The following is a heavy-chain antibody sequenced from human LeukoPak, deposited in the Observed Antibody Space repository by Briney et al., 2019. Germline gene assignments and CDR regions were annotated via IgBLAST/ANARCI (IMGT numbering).Heavy chain of an antibody. Sequence: SETLSLTCTVSGYSISSGYYWGWIRQPPGKGLEWIGSIYHSGSTYYNPSLKSRVTMSVDTSKNQFSLKLSSVTAADTAVYYCARTGYYYDSSGYYYTGYWGQGTLVTVSS. CDR3: ARTGYYYDSSGYYYTGY. V-gene: IGHV4-38-2*02. CDR1: GYSISSGYY. CDR2: IYHSGST. J-gene: IGHJ4*02. D-gene: IGHD3-22*01.